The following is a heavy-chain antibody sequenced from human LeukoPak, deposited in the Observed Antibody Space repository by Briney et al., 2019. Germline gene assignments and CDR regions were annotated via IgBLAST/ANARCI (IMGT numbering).Heavy chain of an antibody. CDR3: AKVHILLVGPIYYFDY. CDR1: GFTFSSYA. D-gene: IGHD1-26*01. CDR2: ISGSGGST. V-gene: IGHV3-23*01. J-gene: IGHJ4*02. Sequence: PGGSLRLSCAASGFTFSSYAMSWVRQAPGKGPEWVSAISGSGGSTYYADSVKGRFTISRDNSKNTLYLQMNSLRAEDTAVYYCAKVHILLVGPIYYFDYWGQGTLVTVSS.